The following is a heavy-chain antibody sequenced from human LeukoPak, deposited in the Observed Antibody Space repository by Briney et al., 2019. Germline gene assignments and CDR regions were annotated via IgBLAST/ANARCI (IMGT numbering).Heavy chain of an antibody. CDR2: IYTSGST. CDR1: GGSISSGSYY. V-gene: IGHV4-61*02. Sequence: PSQTLSLTCTVSGGSISSGSYYWSWIRQPAGKGLEWIGRIYTSGSTNYNPSLKSRVTISVDTSKNQFSLKLSSVTAADTAVYYCARRDAVTGHDYWGQGTLVTVSS. D-gene: IGHD2-8*01. J-gene: IGHJ4*02. CDR3: ARRDAVTGHDY.